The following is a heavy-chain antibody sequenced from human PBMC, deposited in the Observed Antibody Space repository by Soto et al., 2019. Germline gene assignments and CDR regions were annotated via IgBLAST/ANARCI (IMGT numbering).Heavy chain of an antibody. D-gene: IGHD6-19*01. CDR1: GFTSSNYC. J-gene: IGHJ4*02. Sequence: EVQLVESGGTLVQPGGSLRLSCVASGFTSSNYCMNWVRQAPGKGLEWVANIHQDGDKRCYVESVRGRFTISRDNAKNSLFLEMNSLRVEDTAVYYCARATCSSGFCYGASFDSWGQGTLVTVSS. V-gene: IGHV3-7*01. CDR2: IHQDGDKR. CDR3: ARATCSSGFCYGASFDS.